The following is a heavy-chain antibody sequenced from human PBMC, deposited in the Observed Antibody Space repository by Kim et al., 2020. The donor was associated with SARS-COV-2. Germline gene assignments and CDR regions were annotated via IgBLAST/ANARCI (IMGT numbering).Heavy chain of an antibody. CDR1: GFTFSNAW. CDR3: TTDFSTQILWFGESQKLG. D-gene: IGHD3-10*01. V-gene: IGHV3-15*01. Sequence: GGSLRLSCAASGFTFSNAWMSWVRQAPGKGLEWVGRIKSKTDGGTTDYAAPVKGRFTISRDDSKNTLYLQMNSLKTEDTAVYYCTTDFSTQILWFGESQKLGWGQGTLVTVSS. J-gene: IGHJ4*02. CDR2: IKSKTDGGTT.